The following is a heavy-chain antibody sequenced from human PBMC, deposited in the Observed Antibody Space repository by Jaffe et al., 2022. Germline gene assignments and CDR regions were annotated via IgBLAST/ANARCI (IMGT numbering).Heavy chain of an antibody. CDR3: ARDPSNYDFWRGYYGAVDK. CDR1: GYTFTSYY. Sequence: QVQLVQSGADVKKPGASVKVSCKASGYTFTSYYMHWVRQAPGQGLEWMGIINPSGGGTSYAQKFQGRVTMTRDTSTSTVYMELSSLRSDDTAVYYCARDPSNYDFWRGYYGAVDKWGQGTLVTVSS. CDR2: INPSGGGT. V-gene: IGHV1-46*03. J-gene: IGHJ4*02. D-gene: IGHD3-3*01.